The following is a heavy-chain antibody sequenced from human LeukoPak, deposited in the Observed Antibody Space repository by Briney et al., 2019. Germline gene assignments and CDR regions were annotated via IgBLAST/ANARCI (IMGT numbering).Heavy chain of an antibody. CDR3: ARTRGNAFDI. CDR2: VNTDGDST. D-gene: IGHD3-10*01. J-gene: IGHJ3*02. CDR1: GFDFSDYW. V-gene: IGHV3-74*01. Sequence: SGGSLRLSCAASGFDFSDYWMHWVRQAPAKGPVWVSRVNTDGDSTIYADFVEGRFTISRDNAKNTLYLRVRTLRAEDTAVYYCARTRGNAFDIWGLGTLVTVSS.